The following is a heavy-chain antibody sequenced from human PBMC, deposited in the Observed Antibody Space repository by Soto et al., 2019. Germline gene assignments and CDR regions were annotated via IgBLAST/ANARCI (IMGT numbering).Heavy chain of an antibody. CDR1: GASMNSYH. D-gene: IGHD6-13*01. V-gene: IGHV4-4*07. J-gene: IGHJ5*02. CDR3: ARDQGVAAAGITWFDP. CDR2: IHSSGST. Sequence: SETLSLTCTVSGASMNSYHWSWIRQPAGKGLEWIGHIHSSGSTNYNPSLKSRVTMSVDTSKNQFSLRLMSLTAADTAVYYCARDQGVAAAGITWFDPRGQGTLVTVSS.